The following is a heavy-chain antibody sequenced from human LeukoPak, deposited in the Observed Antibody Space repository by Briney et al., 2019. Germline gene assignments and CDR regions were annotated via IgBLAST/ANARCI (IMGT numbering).Heavy chain of an antibody. Sequence: SETLSLTCTVSGGSISSYYWSWIRQPPGKGLEWIGYLYYSGSTNYNPSLKSRVTIPVDTSKNQFSLKLSSVTAADTAVYYCARELYDSSGYDAFDIWGQGTMVTVSS. D-gene: IGHD3-22*01. J-gene: IGHJ3*02. CDR3: ARELYDSSGYDAFDI. CDR2: LYYSGST. CDR1: GGSISSYY. V-gene: IGHV4-59*01.